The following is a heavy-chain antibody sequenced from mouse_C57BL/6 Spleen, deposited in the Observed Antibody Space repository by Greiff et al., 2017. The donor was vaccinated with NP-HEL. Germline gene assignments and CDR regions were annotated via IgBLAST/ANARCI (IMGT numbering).Heavy chain of an antibody. CDR3: ARRDGYYWYFDV. D-gene: IGHD2-3*01. J-gene: IGHJ1*03. V-gene: IGHV1-50*01. CDR1: GYTFTSYW. Sequence: VQLQQSGAELVKPGASVKLSCKASGYTFTSYWLQWVKQRPGQGLEWIGEIDPSDSYTNYNQKFKGKATLTVDTSSSTAYMQLSSLTSEDSAVYDWARRDGYYWYFDVWGTGTTVTVSS. CDR2: IDPSDSYT.